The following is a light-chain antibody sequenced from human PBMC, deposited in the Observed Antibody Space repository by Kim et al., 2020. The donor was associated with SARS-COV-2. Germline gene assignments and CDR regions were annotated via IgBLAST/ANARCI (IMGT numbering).Light chain of an antibody. Sequence: ASIGDRVTITWRASQDIYTNLGWYQQKPGKAPRCLIYAASILQSGVPSRFSGSGSGTEFTLTINSLEPEDFATYFCLQASGYPRGFGQGTKVDIK. V-gene: IGKV1-17*01. CDR2: AAS. CDR1: QDIYTN. CDR3: LQASGYPRG. J-gene: IGKJ1*01.